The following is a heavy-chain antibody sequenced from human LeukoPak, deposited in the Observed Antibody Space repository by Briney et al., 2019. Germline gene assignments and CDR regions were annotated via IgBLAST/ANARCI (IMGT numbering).Heavy chain of an antibody. CDR2: INPNSGGT. D-gene: IGHD3-22*01. V-gene: IGHV1-2*06. CDR1: GYTFTGYY. J-gene: IGHJ4*02. CDR3: AKIVDYYDSSGYYFDY. Sequence: ASVKVSCKASGYTFTGYYMHWVRQAPGQGLEWMGRINPNSGGTNYAQKFQGRVTMTRDTSISTAYMELSRLRSDDTAVYYCAKIVDYYDSSGYYFDYWGQGTLATVSS.